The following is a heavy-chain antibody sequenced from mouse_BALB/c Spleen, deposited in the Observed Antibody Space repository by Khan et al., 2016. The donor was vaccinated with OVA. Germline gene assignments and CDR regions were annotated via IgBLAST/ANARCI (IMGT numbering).Heavy chain of an antibody. CDR2: IWSDGFT. D-gene: IGHD1-1*01. CDR1: GFSLTSYG. V-gene: IGHV2-6*02. Sequence: QVQLKQSGPGLVAPSQSLSITCTVSGFSLTSYGVHWVRQPPGQGLEWLVVIWSDGFTTYNSALKSRLSISKDNSKSQMFLKMNSLQTDDTAMYYCARGIYYFGSRYMDYWGQGTSVTVSS. J-gene: IGHJ4*01. CDR3: ARGIYYFGSRYMDY.